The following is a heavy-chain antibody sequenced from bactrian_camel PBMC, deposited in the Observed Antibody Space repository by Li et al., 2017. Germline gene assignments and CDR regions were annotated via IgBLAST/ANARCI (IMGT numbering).Heavy chain of an antibody. CDR1: GHSRGSNC. CDR2: IRRSGGET. CDR3: AAYKDNGYCSSWNDFGF. J-gene: IGHJ6*01. D-gene: IGHD1*01. Sequence: HVQLVESGGGSVLAGGSLRLSCVVSGHSRGSNCVGWYRLPPGRAPAEREGIAAIRRSGGETWYAGSVKGRFTISKDNAKNTLYLQMNSLNTEDTAMYYCAAYKDNGYCSSWNDFGFWGQGTQVTVS. V-gene: IGHV3S54*01.